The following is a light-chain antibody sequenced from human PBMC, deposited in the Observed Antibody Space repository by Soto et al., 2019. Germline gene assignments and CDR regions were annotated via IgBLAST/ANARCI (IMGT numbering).Light chain of an antibody. Sequence: SYVLTQPPSVSVAPGQTATITCGGVSIVSKSVHWYQRKAGQGPVVVVYDDDDRPSGIPERFSGSNSGNTATLTISRVEAGDEAEYYCQVWDSSTNQLVVFGGGTKLTVL. CDR3: QVWDSSTNQLVV. V-gene: IGLV3-21*02. J-gene: IGLJ3*02. CDR1: SIVSKS. CDR2: DDD.